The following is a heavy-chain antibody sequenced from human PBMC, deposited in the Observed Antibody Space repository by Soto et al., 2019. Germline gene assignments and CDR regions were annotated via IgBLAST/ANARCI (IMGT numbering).Heavy chain of an antibody. V-gene: IGHV3-21*01. D-gene: IGHD2-15*01. J-gene: IGHJ6*02. CDR2: IRGFSPYT. CDR1: GFTFRPYT. CDR3: ARDRGYDAHDYYYNAMDV. Sequence: ESGGGLVKPGGSLRLSCVASGFTFRPYTMNWVRQAPGKGLEWVSGIRGFSPYTFYAESVKGRFTISRDNAKNSLYLQMNSLGVEDTAVYYCARDRGYDAHDYYYNAMDVWGQGTTVTVSS.